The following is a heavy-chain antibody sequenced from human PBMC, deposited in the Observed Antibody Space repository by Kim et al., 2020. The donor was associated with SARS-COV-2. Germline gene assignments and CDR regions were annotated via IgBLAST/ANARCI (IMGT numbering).Heavy chain of an antibody. V-gene: IGHV3-33*01. CDR2: MWFGGIYK. D-gene: IGHD1-1*01. CDR3: ARERFDNYNKNGLDV. CDR1: GFTLNSHG. J-gene: IGHJ6*02. Sequence: GGSLRLSCAASGFTLNSHGIHWVRQAPGKGLEWVALMWFGGIYKFYGDSVKGRFTMSRDNSKNTLYLQMSDLRAEDTAVYYCARERFDNYNKNGLDVWGQGTAFTVSS.